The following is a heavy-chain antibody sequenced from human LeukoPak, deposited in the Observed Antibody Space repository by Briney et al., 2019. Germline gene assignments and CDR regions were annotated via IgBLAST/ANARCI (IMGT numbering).Heavy chain of an antibody. CDR3: ARDHNIVAPFDY. CDR1: GYTFTSYA. CDR2: INAGNGNT. D-gene: IGHD5-12*01. J-gene: IGHJ4*02. V-gene: IGHV1-3*01. Sequence: GASVKVSCKASGYTFTSYAMHWVRQAPGQGLEWMGWINAGNGNTKYSQKFQGRVTITRDTSASTAYMELSSLRSEDTAVYYCARDHNIVAPFDYWGQGTLVTVSS.